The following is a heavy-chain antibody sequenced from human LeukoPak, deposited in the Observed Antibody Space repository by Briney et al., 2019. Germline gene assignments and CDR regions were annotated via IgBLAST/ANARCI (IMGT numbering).Heavy chain of an antibody. CDR1: GYTFTGYY. CDR3: ARVIAHYYYYGMDV. Sequence: ASAKVSCKASGYTFTGYYMHWVRQAPGQGLEWMGWINPNSGGTNYAQKFQGRVTMTRDTSISTAYMELSRLRSDDTAVYYCARVIAHYYYYGMDVWGQGTTVTVSS. J-gene: IGHJ6*02. CDR2: INPNSGGT. D-gene: IGHD6-13*01. V-gene: IGHV1-2*02.